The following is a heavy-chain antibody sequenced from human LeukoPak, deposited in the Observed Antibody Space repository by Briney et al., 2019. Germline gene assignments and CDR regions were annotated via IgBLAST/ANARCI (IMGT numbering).Heavy chain of an antibody. D-gene: IGHD5-18*01. CDR1: GYTFTNYG. CDR2: INPKSRAT. CDR3: ARGVDTAVIPYYYYYMDV. V-gene: IGHV1-2*02. J-gene: IGHJ6*03. Sequence: ASVKVSCKASGYTFTNYGISWVRQAPGQGLEWMGWINPKSRATNYAQNFQGRVTLTRDTSISTAYMELSSLRSDDTAVYYCARGVDTAVIPYYYYYMDVWGIGTTVTVSS.